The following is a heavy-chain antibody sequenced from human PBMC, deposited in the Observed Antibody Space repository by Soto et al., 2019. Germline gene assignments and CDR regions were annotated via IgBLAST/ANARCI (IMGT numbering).Heavy chain of an antibody. D-gene: IGHD1-26*01. CDR2: IYYSGST. CDR1: GGSISSGGYY. J-gene: IGHJ4*02. V-gene: IGHV4-31*03. CDR3: AGIYSGSPGGTLRY. Sequence: QVQLQESGPGLVKPSQTLSLTCTVSGGSISSGGYYWSWIRKHPGKGLECIGYIYYSGSTYYNPSLKSRVTRSVDTSKNQFSLKLSSVTAADTAVYYCAGIYSGSPGGTLRYWGQGTLVTVSS.